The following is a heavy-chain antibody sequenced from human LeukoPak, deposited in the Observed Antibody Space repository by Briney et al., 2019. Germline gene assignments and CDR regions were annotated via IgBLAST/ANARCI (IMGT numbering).Heavy chain of an antibody. V-gene: IGHV3-74*01. D-gene: IGHD4-11*01. CDR2: INTDGSST. J-gene: IGHJ4*02. Sequence: GGSLRLSCVASGFTFSSYWMHWVRQAPGRGLVWVSRINTDGSSTSYADSVKGRFTISRDNAKNTLYLQMNSLRAEDTAVYYCARRTTVHDYWGQGTLVTVSS. CDR1: GFTFSSYW. CDR3: ARRTTVHDY.